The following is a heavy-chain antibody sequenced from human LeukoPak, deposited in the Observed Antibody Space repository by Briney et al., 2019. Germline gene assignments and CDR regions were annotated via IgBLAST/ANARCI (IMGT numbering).Heavy chain of an antibody. CDR3: ARDFSGYDYNFDY. CDR2: INSDGSST. V-gene: IGHV3-74*01. J-gene: IGHJ4*02. CDR1: GFTFSSNW. Sequence: GGSLRLSCAASGFTFSSNWMHWVRQAPGKGQVWVSRINSDGSSTSYADSVKGRFTISRDNAKNTLYLQMNSLRAEDTAVYYCARDFSGYDYNFDYWGQGTLVTVSS. D-gene: IGHD5-12*01.